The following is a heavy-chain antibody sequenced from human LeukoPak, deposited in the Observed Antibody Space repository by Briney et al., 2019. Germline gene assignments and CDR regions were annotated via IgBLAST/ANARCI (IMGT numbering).Heavy chain of an antibody. CDR2: IYYSGST. J-gene: IGHJ4*02. CDR3: ARVHDFWSGEHDY. D-gene: IGHD3-3*01. CDR1: GGSISSGDYY. V-gene: IGHV4-30-4*08. Sequence: PSQTLSLTCTVSGGSISSGDYYWSWTRQPPGKGLEWIGYIYYSGSTYYNPSLKSRVTISVDTSKNQFSLKLSSVTAADTAVYYCARVHDFWSGEHDYWGQGTLVTVSS.